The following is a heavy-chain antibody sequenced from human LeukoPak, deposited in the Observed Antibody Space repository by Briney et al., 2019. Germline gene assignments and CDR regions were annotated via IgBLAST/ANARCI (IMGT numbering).Heavy chain of an antibody. Sequence: PGGPLRLSCTASGFTFGDYAMSWIRQPPGKGLEWIGYIYYSGSSNYNPSLKSRVTISLDTSKNQLSLRLSSVTAADTAVYYCARVHYYDSGALDYWGPGTLVTVSS. CDR3: ARVHYYDSGALDY. V-gene: IGHV4-59*01. J-gene: IGHJ4*02. CDR1: GFTFGDYA. CDR2: IYYSGSS. D-gene: IGHD3-22*01.